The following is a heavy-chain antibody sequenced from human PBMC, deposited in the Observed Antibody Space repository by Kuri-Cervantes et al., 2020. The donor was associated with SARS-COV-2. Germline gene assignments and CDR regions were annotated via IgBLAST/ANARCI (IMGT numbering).Heavy chain of an antibody. CDR2: ISWNSGSI. J-gene: IGHJ4*02. V-gene: IGHV3-9*01. CDR1: GFTFSSYE. D-gene: IGHD4-17*01. CDR3: ASLYGDYYFDY. Sequence: SLKISCAASGFTFSSYEMNWVRQAPGKGLEWVSGISWNSGSIGYADSVKGRFTISRDNAKNSLYLQMNSLRAEDTALYYCASLYGDYYFDYWGQGTLVTVSS.